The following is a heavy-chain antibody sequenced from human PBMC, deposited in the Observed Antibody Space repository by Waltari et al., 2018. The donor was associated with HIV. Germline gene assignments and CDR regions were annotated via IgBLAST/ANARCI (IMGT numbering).Heavy chain of an antibody. CDR3: AKGASGWSPGY. Sequence: QVQLVESGGGVVQPGRSLRLSCAASGFTFSSYVMHWVRQAPGKGLEWVAVISYYGDNKYYADSVKGRFTISRDNSKNTLYLQMNSLRAEDTAVYYCAKGASGWSPGYWGQGTLVTVSS. CDR1: GFTFSSYV. J-gene: IGHJ4*02. D-gene: IGHD6-19*01. V-gene: IGHV3-30*18. CDR2: ISYYGDNK.